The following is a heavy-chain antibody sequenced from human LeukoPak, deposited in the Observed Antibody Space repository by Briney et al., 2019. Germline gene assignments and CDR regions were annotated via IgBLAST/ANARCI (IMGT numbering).Heavy chain of an antibody. J-gene: IGHJ4*02. CDR1: GYTFTGYY. Sequence: ASVKVSCKASGYTFTGYYMHWVRQAPGQGLEWMGRINPNSGGTNYAQKFQGRVTMTRDTSISTAYMELSSLRSEDTAVYYCARDRPDYGSGSPTIGFDYWGQGTLVAVSS. V-gene: IGHV1-2*06. D-gene: IGHD3-10*01. CDR2: INPNSGGT. CDR3: ARDRPDYGSGSPTIGFDY.